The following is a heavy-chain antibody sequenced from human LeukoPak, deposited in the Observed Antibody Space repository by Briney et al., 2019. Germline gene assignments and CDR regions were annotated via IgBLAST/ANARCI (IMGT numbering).Heavy chain of an antibody. J-gene: IGHJ4*02. CDR3: ARVPWELLLFDY. CDR2: ISAYNGNT. D-gene: IGHD1-26*01. CDR1: GYTFTSYG. V-gene: IGHV1-18*01. Sequence: ASVKVSCKASGYTFTSYGISWVRQAPGQGLEWMGWISAYNGNTNYAQKLQGRATMTTDTSTSTAYMELRSLRSDDTAVYYCARVPWELLLFDYWGQGTLVTVSS.